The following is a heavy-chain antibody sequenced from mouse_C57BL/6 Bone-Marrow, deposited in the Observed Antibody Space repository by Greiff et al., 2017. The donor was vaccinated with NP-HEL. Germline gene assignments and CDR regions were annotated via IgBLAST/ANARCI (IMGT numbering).Heavy chain of an antibody. CDR1: GYAFSSSW. V-gene: IGHV1-82*01. J-gene: IGHJ2*01. Sequence: QVQLQQSGPELVKPGASVKISCKASGYAFSSSWMNWVKQRPGKGLEWIGRIYPGDGDTNYNGKFKGKATLTADKSSSTAYMQLSSLTSEDSAVYVCARPGDYDGGDYWGQGTTLTVSS. D-gene: IGHD2-4*01. CDR2: IYPGDGDT. CDR3: ARPGDYDGGDY.